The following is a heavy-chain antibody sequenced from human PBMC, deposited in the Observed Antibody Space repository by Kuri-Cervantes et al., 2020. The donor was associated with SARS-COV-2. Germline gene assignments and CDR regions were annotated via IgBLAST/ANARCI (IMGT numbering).Heavy chain of an antibody. Sequence: SETLSLTCTVSGGSISSSSYYWSWIRQPPGKGLEWIGEINHSGSTNYNPSLKSRVTISVDTSKNQFSLKLSSVTAADTAVYYCARVKLLWFGESSLDYWGQGTLVTVSS. CDR2: INHSGST. V-gene: IGHV4-39*07. D-gene: IGHD3-10*01. CDR3: ARVKLLWFGESSLDY. CDR1: GGSISSSSYY. J-gene: IGHJ4*02.